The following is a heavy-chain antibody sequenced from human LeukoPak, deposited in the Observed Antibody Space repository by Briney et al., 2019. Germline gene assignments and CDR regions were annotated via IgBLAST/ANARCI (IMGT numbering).Heavy chain of an antibody. V-gene: IGHV3-49*03. Sequence: QSGGPLRLSCTASGFTFGDYLMSWFRQAPGKGLEWIGFISGGTTEYAASVKGRFSISRDDSTSIAYLQMNSLTTEDTAVYYCSRGSGWLSVYWGQGTLVTVSS. CDR1: GFTFGDYL. CDR2: ISGGTT. D-gene: IGHD6-19*01. J-gene: IGHJ4*02. CDR3: SRGSGWLSVY.